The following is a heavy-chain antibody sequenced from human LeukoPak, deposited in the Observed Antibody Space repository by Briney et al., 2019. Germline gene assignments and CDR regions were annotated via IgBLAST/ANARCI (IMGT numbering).Heavy chain of an antibody. D-gene: IGHD6-13*01. Sequence: PSGTLSLTCTVSGGSITSYYWSWIRQPPGKGLEWIGYLFHSGTRRYNPSLKSRVTISADTTKNQIFLTLNSTTAADTAVYYCARRRGWKQQLVYLDYWGQGTLATVSS. CDR3: ARRRGWKQQLVYLDY. CDR2: LFHSGTR. J-gene: IGHJ4*02. CDR1: GGSITSYY. V-gene: IGHV4-59*08.